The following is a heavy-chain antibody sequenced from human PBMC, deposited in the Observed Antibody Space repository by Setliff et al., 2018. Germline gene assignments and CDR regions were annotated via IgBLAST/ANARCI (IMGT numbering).Heavy chain of an antibody. J-gene: IGHJ4*02. CDR1: GGTFSNYD. V-gene: IGHV1-2*02. CDR2: IIPNSGDT. CDR3: AREVLSTVVAWDY. D-gene: IGHD4-17*01. Sequence: ASVKVSCKASGGTFSNYDISWVRQAPGQGLEWMGGIIPNSGDTTFAQKFQGRVTITRDTSNSTDYMDLSRLTSDDTAVYYCAREVLSTVVAWDYWGQGTLVTVSS.